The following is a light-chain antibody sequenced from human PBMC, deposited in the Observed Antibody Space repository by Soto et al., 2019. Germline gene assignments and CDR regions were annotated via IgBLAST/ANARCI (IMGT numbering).Light chain of an antibody. J-gene: IGLJ1*01. Sequence: QSVLTQPASVSGSPGQSITISCTGTSSDVGGYNSVSWYRQDPGKAPKLMIYDVTNRPSGVSNRFSGSKSGNTASLTISGHQAEDEADYYCSSFTSSITYVFGTGTKVTVL. V-gene: IGLV2-14*01. CDR2: DVT. CDR3: SSFTSSITYV. CDR1: SSDVGGYNS.